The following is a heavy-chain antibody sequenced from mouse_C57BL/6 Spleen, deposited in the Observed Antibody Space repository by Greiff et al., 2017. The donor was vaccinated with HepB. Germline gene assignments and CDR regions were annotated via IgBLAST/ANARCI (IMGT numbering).Heavy chain of an antibody. D-gene: IGHD2-10*01. J-gene: IGHJ4*01. CDR3: ARPSYYCNYVFYAMDY. V-gene: IGHV1-64*01. Sequence: QVQLQQPGAELVKPGASVKLSCKASGYTFTSYWMHWVKQRPGQGLEWIGMIHPNSGSTNYNEKFKSKATLTVDKSSSTAYMQLSSLTSEDSAVYYCARPSYYCNYVFYAMDYWGQGTSVTVSS. CDR2: IHPNSGST. CDR1: GYTFTSYW.